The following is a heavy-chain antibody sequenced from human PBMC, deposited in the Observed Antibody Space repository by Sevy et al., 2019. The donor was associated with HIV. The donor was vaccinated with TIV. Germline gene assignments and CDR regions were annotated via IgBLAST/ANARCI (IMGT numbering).Heavy chain of an antibody. CDR3: ARAALRAVADPPDY. CDR2: INTNTGNP. CDR1: GYTFTSYA. J-gene: IGHJ4*02. V-gene: IGHV7-4-1*02. D-gene: IGHD6-19*01. Sequence: ASVKVSCKASGYTFTSYAMNWVRQAPGQGLEWMGWINTNTGNPTYAQGFTGRFVFSLDTSVSPAYLQFSSLKAEDTAVYYCARAALRAVADPPDYWGQGTLVTVSS.